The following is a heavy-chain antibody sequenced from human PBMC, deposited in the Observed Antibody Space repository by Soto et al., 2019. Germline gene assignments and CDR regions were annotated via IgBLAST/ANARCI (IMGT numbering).Heavy chain of an antibody. CDR3: ARDHLRSGGDYADKGMSHWFDP. CDR1: GGTFSSYT. D-gene: IGHD4-17*01. V-gene: IGHV1-69*04. J-gene: IGHJ5*02. CDR2: IIPILGIA. Sequence: GASVKVSCKASGGTFSSYTISWVRQAPGQGLEWMGRIIPILGIANYAQKFQGRVTITADKSTSTAYMELSSLRSEDTAVYYCARDHLRSGGDYADKGMSHWFDPWGQGTLVTVSS.